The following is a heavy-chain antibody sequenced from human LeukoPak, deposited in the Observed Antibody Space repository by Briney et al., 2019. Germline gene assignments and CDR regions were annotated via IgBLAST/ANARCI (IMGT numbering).Heavy chain of an antibody. D-gene: IGHD2-21*01. V-gene: IGHV1-69*01. Sequence: ASVKVSCKPSGGTFSSYTITWVRQAAGQGLEWMGGIIPIFGTTNYAQKFQGRVTITADESTSTAYMELSSLRSEDTAVYYCARGWQLGGDLGDAFDIWRQGTMVTVSS. CDR1: GGTFSSYT. J-gene: IGHJ3*02. CDR2: IIPIFGTT. CDR3: ARGWQLGGDLGDAFDI.